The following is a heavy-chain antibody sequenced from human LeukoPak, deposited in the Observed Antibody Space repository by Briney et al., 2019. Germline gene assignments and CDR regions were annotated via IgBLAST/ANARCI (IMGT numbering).Heavy chain of an antibody. V-gene: IGHV1-46*01. D-gene: IGHD2-2*02. Sequence: GASVKVSCKASGYTFTSXXMHWVRQAPGQGLEXXXXXXXXXXSTSYAXXXXXXXXXTXXTSXSIVYXELSSLRSEDTAVYYCARDXTDCSRTNCYNLHYGMDVWGQGTTVTVSS. CDR1: GYTFTSXX. CDR2: XXXXXXST. CDR3: ARDXTDCSRTNCYNLHYGMDV. J-gene: IGHJ6*02.